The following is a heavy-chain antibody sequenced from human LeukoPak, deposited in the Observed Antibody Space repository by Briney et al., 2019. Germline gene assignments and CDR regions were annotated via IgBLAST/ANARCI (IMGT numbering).Heavy chain of an antibody. D-gene: IGHD3-10*01. CDR1: GFTVSSNY. V-gene: IGHV3-66*01. CDR2: IYSGGST. J-gene: IGHJ5*02. CDR3: ARGGGSGSYYYLGWFDP. Sequence: GGSLRLSCAASGFTVSSNYMSWVRQAPGKGLEWVSVIYSGGSTYYADSVKGRFTISRDNPKNTLYLQMNSLRAEDTAVYYCARGGGSGSYYYLGWFDPWGQGTLVTVSS.